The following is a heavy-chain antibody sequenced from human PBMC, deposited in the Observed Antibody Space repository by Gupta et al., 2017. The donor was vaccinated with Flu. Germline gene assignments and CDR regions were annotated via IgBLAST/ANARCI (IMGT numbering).Heavy chain of an antibody. CDR2: IDNDGTDT. J-gene: IGHJ3*02. Sequence: GFNFRSYWVHWVRQAPGKGLVWVSRIDNDGTDTIYADSVRGRFTTTRDNAKNTVYLQMNNLRADDTAVYYCARGGFHHGFDIWGQGTMLTVSS. CDR3: ARGGFHHGFDI. D-gene: IGHD3-22*01. CDR1: GFNFRSYW. V-gene: IGHV3-74*01.